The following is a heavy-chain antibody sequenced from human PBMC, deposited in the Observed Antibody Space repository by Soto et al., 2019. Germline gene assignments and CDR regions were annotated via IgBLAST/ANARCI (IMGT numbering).Heavy chain of an antibody. Sequence: VASVKVSCKASGGTFNSYDINWVRQAPGQGLEWIGGIIPIVETPKYAQKFQGRVTITADESTNTVYMELSSLRSEDTAMYYCARLSRPNYYDTSGFFKDNWFDPWGQGTLVTVSS. CDR1: GGTFNSYD. CDR2: IIPIVETP. CDR3: ARLSRPNYYDTSGFFKDNWFDP. J-gene: IGHJ5*02. D-gene: IGHD3-22*01. V-gene: IGHV1-69*13.